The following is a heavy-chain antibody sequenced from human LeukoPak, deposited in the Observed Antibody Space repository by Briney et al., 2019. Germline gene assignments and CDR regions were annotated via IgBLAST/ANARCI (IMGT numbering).Heavy chain of an antibody. J-gene: IGHJ4*02. V-gene: IGHV3-23*01. CDR1: GFSFGDYA. Sequence: GGSLRLSCAASGFSFGDYAIHWVRQVPGKGLEWVSGISDSGGRTNYADSVKGRFTISRDNPKNTLYLQMNSLRAEDTAVYFCAKRGVVIRVVLVGFHKEAYYFDSWGQGALVTVSS. CDR3: AKRGVVIRVVLVGFHKEAYYFDS. D-gene: IGHD3-10*01. CDR2: ISDSGGRT.